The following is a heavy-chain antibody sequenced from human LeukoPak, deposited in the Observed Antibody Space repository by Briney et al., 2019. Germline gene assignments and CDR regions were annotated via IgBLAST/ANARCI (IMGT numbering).Heavy chain of an antibody. Sequence: SETLSLTCTVSGGSISSSSYYWGWIRQPPGKGLEWIGSIYYGGSTYYNPSHKSRVTISVDTSKNQFSLKLSSVTAADTAVYYCASLQPDAFDIWGQGTMVTVSS. CDR1: GGSISSSSYY. J-gene: IGHJ3*02. D-gene: IGHD1-1*01. CDR2: IYYGGST. CDR3: ASLQPDAFDI. V-gene: IGHV4-39*01.